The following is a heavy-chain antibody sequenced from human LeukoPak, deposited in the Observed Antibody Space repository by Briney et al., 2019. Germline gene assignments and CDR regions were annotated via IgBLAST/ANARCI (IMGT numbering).Heavy chain of an antibody. CDR2: ISGSGGST. CDR3: VRLTLDTVYPYYYYMDV. D-gene: IGHD2-2*02. Sequence: PGGSLRLSCAASGFTFSSYAMSWVRQAPGKGLEWVSAISGSGGSTYYADSVKGRFTISRDNSKNTLYLQMNSLRAEDTAVYYCVRLTLDTVYPYYYYMDVWGKGTTVTVSS. CDR1: GFTFSSYA. J-gene: IGHJ6*03. V-gene: IGHV3-23*01.